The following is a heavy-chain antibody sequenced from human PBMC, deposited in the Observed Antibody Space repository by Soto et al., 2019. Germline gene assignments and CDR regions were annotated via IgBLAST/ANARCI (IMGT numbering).Heavy chain of an antibody. CDR2: IYYSGST. CDR1: GGSISSSSYY. Sequence: SETLSLTCTVSGGSISSSSYYWCWIRQPPGKGLEWIGSIYYSGSTYYNPSLKSRVTISVDTSKNQFSLKLSSVTAADTAVYYCMLGSGWKDFDYWGQGTLVT. CDR3: MLGSGWKDFDY. J-gene: IGHJ4*02. V-gene: IGHV4-39*01. D-gene: IGHD3-22*01.